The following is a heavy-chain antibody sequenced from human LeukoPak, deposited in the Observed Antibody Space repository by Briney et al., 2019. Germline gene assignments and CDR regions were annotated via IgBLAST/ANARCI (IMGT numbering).Heavy chain of an antibody. Sequence: GGSLRLSCAASGFTFSSFAMSWVRQAPGKGLAWVSTITGDGVTTYYADSVKGRFTISRDNSKNTVYLQLNSLRADDTAVYYCARVRYYGSGEEIDPWGQGTLVTVSS. CDR1: GFTFSSFA. J-gene: IGHJ5*02. V-gene: IGHV3-23*01. CDR3: ARVRYYGSGEEIDP. CDR2: ITGDGVTT. D-gene: IGHD3-10*01.